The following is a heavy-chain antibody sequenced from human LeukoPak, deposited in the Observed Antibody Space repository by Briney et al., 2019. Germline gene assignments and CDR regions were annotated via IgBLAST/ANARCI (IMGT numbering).Heavy chain of an antibody. CDR2: IYYSGST. CDR3: ARHKPDDFWSGYRAYYFDY. Sequence: SETLSLTCTVSGGSISSYYWSWIRQPPGKGLEWIGYIYYSGSTNYNPSLKSRVTISVATSKNKFSLKLSSVTAADTAVYYCARHKPDDFWSGYRAYYFDYWGQGTLVTVSS. J-gene: IGHJ4*02. CDR1: GGSISSYY. V-gene: IGHV4-59*08. D-gene: IGHD3-3*01.